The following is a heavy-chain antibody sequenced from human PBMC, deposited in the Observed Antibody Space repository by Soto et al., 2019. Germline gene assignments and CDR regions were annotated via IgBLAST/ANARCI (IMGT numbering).Heavy chain of an antibody. D-gene: IGHD2-21*01. CDR2: IVVGSGNT. CDR1: GFTFISSA. J-gene: IGHJ3*02. V-gene: IGHV1-58*02. CDR3: AAGGDGVSVAFDI. Sequence: GASVKVSCKASGFTFISSAMQWVRQARGQRLEWIGWIVVGSGNTNYAQKFQERVTITRDMSTSTAYMELSSLRSEDTAVYYCAAGGDGVSVAFDIWGQGTMVTVSS.